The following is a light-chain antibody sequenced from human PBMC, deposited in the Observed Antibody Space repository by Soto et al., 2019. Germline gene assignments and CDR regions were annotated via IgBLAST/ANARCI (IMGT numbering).Light chain of an antibody. CDR2: EVS. Sequence: QSVLTQPASVSGSPGQSITISCTGTSSDVGGYNYVSWYQQHPGIAPKLMISEVSNRPSGVSNRFSGSKSGNTASLTISGLQAEDEADYYCISYTSSSTLVFGGGTKLTVL. V-gene: IGLV2-14*01. J-gene: IGLJ2*01. CDR3: ISYTSSSTLV. CDR1: SSDVGGYNY.